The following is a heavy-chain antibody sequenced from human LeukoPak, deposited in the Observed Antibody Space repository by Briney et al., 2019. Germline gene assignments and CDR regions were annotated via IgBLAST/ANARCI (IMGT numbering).Heavy chain of an antibody. V-gene: IGHV3-21*01. CDR1: GYTSSRYT. J-gene: IGHJ4*02. Sequence: GGSLRLSCAASGYTSSRYTLNWVRQAPGKGLEWVSSISTSSRYIYYADSVKGRFTISRDNAKNSLYLQMNSLRAEDTAVYYCAREGVPGAVDYWGQGTLVTVSS. D-gene: IGHD2-2*01. CDR2: ISTSSRYI. CDR3: AREGVPGAVDY.